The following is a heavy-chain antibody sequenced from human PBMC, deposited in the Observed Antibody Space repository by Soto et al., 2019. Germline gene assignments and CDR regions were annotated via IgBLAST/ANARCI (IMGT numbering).Heavy chain of an antibody. Sequence: ASVKVSFKASGYTITAHYMHWVRQAPVQGLEWMGWINPNRGGTDYAQKFQGRVPMTRDTSISTAYMELSRLRSDDTAVYYCASSRSGYSGYDGLDYWGQGTLVTVSS. CDR1: GYTITAHY. D-gene: IGHD5-12*01. J-gene: IGHJ4*02. CDR3: ASSRSGYSGYDGLDY. V-gene: IGHV1-2*02. CDR2: INPNRGGT.